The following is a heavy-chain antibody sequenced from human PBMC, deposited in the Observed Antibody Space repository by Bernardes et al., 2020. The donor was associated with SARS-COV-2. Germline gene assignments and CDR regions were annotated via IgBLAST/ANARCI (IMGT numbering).Heavy chain of an antibody. CDR1: GYSFTDYY. Sequence: ASVKVPCKASGYSFTDYYLHWVRQAPGQGLEWLGWLNPNSGNTNSAQKFQGRVTMTRDTSISTAYIELTGLTPDDTAVYYCARDGVVSRNYDAYDVWGQGTMVTGSA. D-gene: IGHD2-15*01. J-gene: IGHJ3*01. V-gene: IGHV1-2*02. CDR2: LNPNSGNT. CDR3: ARDGVVSRNYDAYDV.